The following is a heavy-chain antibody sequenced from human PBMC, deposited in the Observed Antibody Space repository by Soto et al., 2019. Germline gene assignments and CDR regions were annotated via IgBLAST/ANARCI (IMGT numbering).Heavy chain of an antibody. D-gene: IGHD1-1*01. CDR2: IYYSGST. V-gene: IGHV4-31*03. CDR3: AREKYNSGSSGYYGMDV. Sequence: QVQLQESGPGLVKPSQTLSLTCTVSGGSISSGGYYWSWIRQHPGKGLEWIGYIYYSGSTYYNPSLKGRVTISEDTSHNQFPLKLSSVTAADTAVYYCAREKYNSGSSGYYGMDVWGQGTTVTVSS. CDR1: GGSISSGGYY. J-gene: IGHJ6*02.